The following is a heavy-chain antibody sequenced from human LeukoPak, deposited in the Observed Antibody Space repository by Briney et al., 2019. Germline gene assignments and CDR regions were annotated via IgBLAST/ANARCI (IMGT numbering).Heavy chain of an antibody. J-gene: IGHJ4*02. V-gene: IGHV3-21*01. CDR2: ISSSSSYI. CDR1: GFTFSSYS. Sequence: GGSLRLSCAASGFTFSSYSMNWVRQAPGKGLEWVSSISSSSSYIYYADSVKGRFTISRDNAKNSLYLQMNSLRAEDTAVYYCVRVGLRRDGYSEFDYWGQGTLVTVSS. CDR3: VRVGLRRDGYSEFDY. D-gene: IGHD5-24*01.